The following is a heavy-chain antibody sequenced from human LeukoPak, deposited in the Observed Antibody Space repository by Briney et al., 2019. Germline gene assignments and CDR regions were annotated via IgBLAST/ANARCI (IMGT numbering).Heavy chain of an antibody. CDR3: ARGREGSGYDYSGLFYYYYGMDV. J-gene: IGHJ6*02. D-gene: IGHD5-12*01. CDR2: ISAYNGNT. CDR1: GYTFASYG. V-gene: IGHV1-18*01. Sequence: GASVKVSCKASGYTFASYGISWVRQAPGQGLEWMGWISAYNGNTNYAQKLRGRVTMTTDTSTSTAYMELRSLRSEDTAVYYCARGREGSGYDYSGLFYYYYGMDVWGQGTTVTVSS.